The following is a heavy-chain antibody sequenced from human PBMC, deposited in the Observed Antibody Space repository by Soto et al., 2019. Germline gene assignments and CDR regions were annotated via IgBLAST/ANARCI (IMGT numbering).Heavy chain of an antibody. CDR3: AIHKTVRGVIIGYYYYGMDV. D-gene: IGHD3-10*01. Sequence: SETLSLTCTVSGGSISSSSYYWGWIRQPPGKGLEWIGRIYYSGSTYYNPSLKSLVTISVDTSKNQFSLKLSSVTAADTAVYYCAIHKTVRGVIIGYYYYGMDVWGQGATVTVSS. CDR1: GGSISSSSYY. J-gene: IGHJ6*02. V-gene: IGHV4-39*01. CDR2: IYYSGST.